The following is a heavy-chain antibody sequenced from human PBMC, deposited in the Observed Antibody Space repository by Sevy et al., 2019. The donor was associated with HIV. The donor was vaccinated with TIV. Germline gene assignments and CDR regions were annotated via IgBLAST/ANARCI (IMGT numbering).Heavy chain of an antibody. CDR1: GGSISSGSYY. CDR2: IYTSGST. Sequence: SETLSLTCTVSGGSISSGSYYWSWIRQPAGKGLEWIGRIYTSGSTNYNPSLKSRVTIPVDTSKNQFSLKLSSVTAADTAVYYCARGVYYYDSSGYYIYFDYWGQGTLVTVSS. V-gene: IGHV4-61*02. J-gene: IGHJ4*02. CDR3: ARGVYYYDSSGYYIYFDY. D-gene: IGHD3-22*01.